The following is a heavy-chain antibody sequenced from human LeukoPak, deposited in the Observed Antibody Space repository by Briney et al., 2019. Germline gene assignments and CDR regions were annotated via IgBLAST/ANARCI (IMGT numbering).Heavy chain of an antibody. CDR3: AKDTTSYGDYAFAFDI. CDR1: GFTFSSYA. D-gene: IGHD4-17*01. J-gene: IGHJ3*02. CDR2: ISGSGGST. V-gene: IGHV3-23*01. Sequence: PGGSLRLSCAASGFTFSSYAMSWVRQAPGKGLEWVSAISGSGGSTYYADSVKGRFTISRDNSKNTLYVQMNSLRAEDTGVYYCAKDTTSYGDYAFAFDIWGHGTMVSVSS.